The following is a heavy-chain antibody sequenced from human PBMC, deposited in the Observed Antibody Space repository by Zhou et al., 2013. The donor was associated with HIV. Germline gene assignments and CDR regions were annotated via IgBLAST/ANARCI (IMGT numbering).Heavy chain of an antibody. CDR3: ASEERESVGVTLSDWFDP. J-gene: IGHJ5*02. CDR2: ITPYLGTT. V-gene: IGHV1-69*14. D-gene: IGHD1-26*01. Sequence: QVQLVQSGAEVKQPGSSVKVSCKASGGTFTKYAMTWVRQAPGHGLEWMGGITPYLGTTDYSPRFRGRLTVTADKSTSTAYMELSSLRSEDTAVYYCASEERESVGVTLSDWFDPGPGNPGHRLL. CDR1: GGTFTKYA.